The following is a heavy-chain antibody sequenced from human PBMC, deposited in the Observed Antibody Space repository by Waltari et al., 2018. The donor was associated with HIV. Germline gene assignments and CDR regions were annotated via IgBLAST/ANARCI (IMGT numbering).Heavy chain of an antibody. CDR1: GYSISSGYY. CDR3: ARGDQSYPRLWFGEFGMDV. D-gene: IGHD3-10*01. Sequence: QVQLQESGPGLVKPSETLSLTCTVSGYSISSGYYWGWIRQPPGKGMEWIGDIYHSGSTYYSPSLKSRITISVDTSKNQVSLKRSSGTAADTAVYYCARGDQSYPRLWFGEFGMDVWGQGTTVTVSS. CDR2: IYHSGST. V-gene: IGHV4-38-2*02. J-gene: IGHJ6*02.